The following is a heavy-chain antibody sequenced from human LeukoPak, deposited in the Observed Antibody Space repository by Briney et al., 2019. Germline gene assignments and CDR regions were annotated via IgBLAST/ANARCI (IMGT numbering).Heavy chain of an antibody. V-gene: IGHV4-59*01. Sequence: SETLSLTCTVSGASISNYYWTWIRQPPGKGMEWIGHVFYSGSTTYNPSLKSRVTISVDRSKNQFSLKLISVTAADTAVYYCAREFCGGGSCGWFDPWGQGTLVTVLS. CDR2: VFYSGST. D-gene: IGHD2-21*01. CDR3: AREFCGGGSCGWFDP. CDR1: GASISNYY. J-gene: IGHJ5*02.